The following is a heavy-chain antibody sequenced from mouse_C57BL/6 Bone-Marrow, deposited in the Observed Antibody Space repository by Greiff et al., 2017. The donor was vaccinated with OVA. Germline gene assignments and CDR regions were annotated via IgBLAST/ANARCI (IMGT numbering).Heavy chain of an antibody. V-gene: IGHV1-63*01. Sequence: QVQLQQSGAELVRPGTSVKMSCKASGYTFTNYWIGWAKQRPGHGLEWIGDIYPGGGYTNYNEKFKGKATLTADKSSSTAYMQFSSLTSEDSAIYYCARSRRDYDYLYAMNYWGQGTSVTVSS. CDR1: GYTFTNYW. CDR2: IYPGGGYT. D-gene: IGHD2-4*01. J-gene: IGHJ4*01. CDR3: ARSRRDYDYLYAMNY.